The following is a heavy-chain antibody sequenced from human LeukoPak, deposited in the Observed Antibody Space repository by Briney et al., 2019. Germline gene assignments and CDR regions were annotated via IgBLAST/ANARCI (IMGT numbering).Heavy chain of an antibody. D-gene: IGHD1/OR15-1a*01. Sequence: SETLSLTCAVSGGSISSYYWSWIRQPPGKGLEWIAYIYYTGSTNSNPSLKSRVTISVDTSKNQFSLKLRSVTAADTAVYYCARYATGTPNWYFDLWGRGTLVTVSS. V-gene: IGHV4-59*08. J-gene: IGHJ2*01. CDR3: ARYATGTPNWYFDL. CDR2: IYYTGST. CDR1: GGSISSYY.